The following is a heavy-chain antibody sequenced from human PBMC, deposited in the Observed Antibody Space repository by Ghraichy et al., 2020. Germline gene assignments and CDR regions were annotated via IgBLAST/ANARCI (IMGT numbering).Heavy chain of an antibody. Sequence: VKVSCKASGGTFSSYAISWVRQAPGQGLEWMGGIIPIFGTANYAQKFQGRVTITADESTSTAYMELSSLRSEDTAVYYCARASWEMATKGYYFDYWGQGTLVTVSS. V-gene: IGHV1-69*13. CDR1: GGTFSSYA. CDR3: ARASWEMATKGYYFDY. D-gene: IGHD5-24*01. CDR2: IIPIFGTA. J-gene: IGHJ4*02.